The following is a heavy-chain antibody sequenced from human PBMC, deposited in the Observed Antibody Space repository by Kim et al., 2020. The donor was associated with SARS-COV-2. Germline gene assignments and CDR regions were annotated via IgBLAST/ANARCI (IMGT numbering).Heavy chain of an antibody. J-gene: IGHJ4*02. V-gene: IGHV4-59*01. CDR3: ATYSSGWYKAQFDY. Sequence: TPSLKGRVTISIATSKNQFSLKLSSVTAADTAVYYCATYSSGWYKAQFDYWGQGALVTVSS. D-gene: IGHD6-19*01.